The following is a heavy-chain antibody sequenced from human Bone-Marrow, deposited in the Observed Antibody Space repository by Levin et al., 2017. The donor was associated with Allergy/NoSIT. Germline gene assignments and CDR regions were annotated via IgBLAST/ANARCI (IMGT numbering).Heavy chain of an antibody. J-gene: IGHJ6*03. CDR2: LSDGGFST. CDR1: GFTFGRYA. V-gene: IGHV3-23*01. CDR3: AKTKNTGYYMDV. Sequence: PAGGSLRLSCAASGFTFGRYAMSWVRQAPGRGLEWVSGLSDGGFSTHYADSVKGRCTISRDNSKNTLYLQMNSLRAEDSAIYYCAKTKNTGYYMDVWGKGTTVIVSS. D-gene: IGHD2-8*02.